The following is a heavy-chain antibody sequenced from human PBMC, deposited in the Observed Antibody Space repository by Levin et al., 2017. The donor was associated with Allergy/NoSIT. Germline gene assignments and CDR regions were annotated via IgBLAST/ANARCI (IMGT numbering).Heavy chain of an antibody. D-gene: IGHD3-3*01. Sequence: LSLTCAASGFTFSSYAMSWVRQAPGKGLEWVSAISGSGGSTYYADSVKGRFTISRDNSKNTLYLQMNSLRAEDTAVYYCAKDTVFGVVIIVFDYWGQGTLVTVSS. CDR1: GFTFSSYA. V-gene: IGHV3-23*01. CDR2: ISGSGGST. CDR3: AKDTVFGVVIIVFDY. J-gene: IGHJ4*02.